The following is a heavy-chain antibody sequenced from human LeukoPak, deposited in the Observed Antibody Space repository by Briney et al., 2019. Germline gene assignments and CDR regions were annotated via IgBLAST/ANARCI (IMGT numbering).Heavy chain of an antibody. Sequence: GGSLRLSCAASAFTFSSYAMNWVRQAPGKGLEWVSYISSSGSTIYYADSVKDRFTISRHNAKNSLYLQMNSLRAEDTAVYYCATMGVVVVAATCPDYWGQGTLVTVSS. V-gene: IGHV3-48*03. D-gene: IGHD2-15*01. CDR3: ATMGVVVVAATCPDY. J-gene: IGHJ4*02. CDR1: AFTFSSYA. CDR2: ISSSGSTI.